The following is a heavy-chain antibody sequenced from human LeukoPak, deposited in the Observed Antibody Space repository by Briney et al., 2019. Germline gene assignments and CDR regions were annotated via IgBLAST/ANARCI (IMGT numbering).Heavy chain of an antibody. CDR3: ARLVYDSSGYYLTSFDY. CDR1: GGSISSSSYH. D-gene: IGHD3-22*01. Sequence: PSETLSLTCTVSGGSISSSSYHWGWIRQPPGKGLEWIGSIYYSGSTYYNPSLKSRATISVDTSKNQFSLKLSSVTAADTAVYYCARLVYDSSGYYLTSFDYWGQGTLVTVSS. J-gene: IGHJ4*02. V-gene: IGHV4-39*01. CDR2: IYYSGST.